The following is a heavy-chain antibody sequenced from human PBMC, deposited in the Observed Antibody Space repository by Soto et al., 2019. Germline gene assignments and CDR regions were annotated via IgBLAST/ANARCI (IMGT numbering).Heavy chain of an antibody. Sequence: QEQLVQSGGEVKKPGASVKLSCKASGYIFTSYYIHWVRQGPGQGLEWMGMIYPSGGTTSFPQNFQGRVTMTSDTSTSTVYMELSSLRTDDTAVYFCARDYTVKGHYGMDVWGQGTTVTVSS. CDR2: IYPSGGTT. CDR3: ARDYTVKGHYGMDV. J-gene: IGHJ6*02. CDR1: GYIFTSYY. D-gene: IGHD4-4*01. V-gene: IGHV1-46*01.